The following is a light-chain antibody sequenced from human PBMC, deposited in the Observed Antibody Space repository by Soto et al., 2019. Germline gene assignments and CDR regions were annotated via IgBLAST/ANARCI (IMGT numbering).Light chain of an antibody. CDR2: DVS. V-gene: IGLV2-14*01. Sequence: QSALTQPASVSGSPGQSITISCTGTSSDVGGYNYVSWYQHHPGKAPKLLIYDVSNRPSGVSDRFSGSKSGNTASMTISGLQAEDEADYSCSSYTSSSTYVVFGGGTKLTVL. CDR1: SSDVGGYNY. J-gene: IGLJ2*01. CDR3: SSYTSSSTYVV.